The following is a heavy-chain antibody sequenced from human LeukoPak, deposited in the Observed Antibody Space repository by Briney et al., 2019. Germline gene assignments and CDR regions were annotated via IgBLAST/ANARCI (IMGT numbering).Heavy chain of an antibody. J-gene: IGHJ4*02. CDR1: GYTFTSYG. V-gene: IGHV1-18*01. D-gene: IGHD3-3*01. CDR2: ISAYNGNT. CDR3: ARDNAYYDFWSGYYGGHFDY. Sequence: ASVKVSCKASGYTFTSYGISWVRQAPGQGLEWMGWISAYNGNTNYAQKLQGRVTMTTDTSTSTAYMELRSLRSDDTAVYYRARDNAYYDFWSGYYGGHFDYWGQGTLVTVSS.